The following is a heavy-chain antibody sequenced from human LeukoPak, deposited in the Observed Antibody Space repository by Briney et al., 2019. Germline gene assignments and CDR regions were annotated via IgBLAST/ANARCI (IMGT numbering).Heavy chain of an antibody. CDR3: ARGGIFDY. V-gene: IGHV3-21*01. CDR2: ISSSSSYI. CDR1: GFTFSSYS. J-gene: IGHJ4*02. D-gene: IGHD3-10*01. Sequence: GGSLRLSCAASGFTFSSYSMNWVRQAPGKGLEWVSCISSSSSYISYADSVKGRFTISRDNAKNSLYLQMNSLRAEDTAVYYCARGGIFDYWGQGTLVTVSS.